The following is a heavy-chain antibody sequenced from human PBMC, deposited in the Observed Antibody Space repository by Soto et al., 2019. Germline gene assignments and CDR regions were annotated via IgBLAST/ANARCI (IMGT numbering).Heavy chain of an antibody. Sequence: TSETLSLTCTVSGGSISSGDYYWSWIRQPPGKGLEWIGYIYYSGSTYYNPSLKSRVTISVDTSKNQFSLKLSSVTAADTAVYYCARVRAAADYYYYYGMDVWGQGTTVTVSS. CDR1: GGSISSGDYY. D-gene: IGHD6-13*01. J-gene: IGHJ6*02. CDR3: ARVRAAADYYYYYGMDV. CDR2: IYYSGST. V-gene: IGHV4-30-4*01.